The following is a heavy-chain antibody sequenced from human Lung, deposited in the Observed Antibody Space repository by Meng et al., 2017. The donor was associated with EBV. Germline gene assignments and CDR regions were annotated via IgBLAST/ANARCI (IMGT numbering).Heavy chain of an antibody. J-gene: IGHJ5*02. CDR1: GGSISSGGFY. CDR3: ARTNYGDYNWFDP. Sequence: QVQLQESGPGLVKPSQTLSLTCTVSGGSISSGGFYWGWIRQHPGKGLEWIGYIYYSGSTYYNPSLRSRVAISIDTSKNQFSLKLTSVTAADTAVYFCARTNYGDYNWFDPWGQGTLVTVSS. V-gene: IGHV4-31*03. CDR2: IYYSGST. D-gene: IGHD4-17*01.